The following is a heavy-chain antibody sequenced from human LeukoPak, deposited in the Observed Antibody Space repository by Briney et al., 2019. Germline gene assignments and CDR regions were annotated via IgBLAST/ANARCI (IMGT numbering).Heavy chain of an antibody. CDR2: ISGSGGST. D-gene: IGHD6-19*01. V-gene: IGHV3-23*01. CDR3: AKTTVADYFDY. J-gene: IGHJ4*02. Sequence: GGSLRISCAASGFTFSSYGMSWVRQAPGKGLEWVSAISGSGGSTYYADSVKGRFTISRDNSKNTLYLQMNSLRAEDTAVYYCAKTTVADYFDYWGQGTLVTVSS. CDR1: GFTFSSYG.